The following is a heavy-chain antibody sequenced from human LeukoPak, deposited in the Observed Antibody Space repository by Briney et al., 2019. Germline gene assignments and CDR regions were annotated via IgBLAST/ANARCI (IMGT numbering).Heavy chain of an antibody. Sequence: ASVKVSCKASGYTVTSYGISWVRQAPGQGLEWMGWISAYNGNTNYAQKLQGRVTMTTDTSTSTAYMELRSLRSDDTAVYYCARVDRLYYYGSGSAFDYWGQGTLVTVSS. CDR3: ARVDRLYYYGSGSAFDY. D-gene: IGHD3-10*01. CDR1: GYTVTSYG. V-gene: IGHV1-18*01. CDR2: ISAYNGNT. J-gene: IGHJ4*02.